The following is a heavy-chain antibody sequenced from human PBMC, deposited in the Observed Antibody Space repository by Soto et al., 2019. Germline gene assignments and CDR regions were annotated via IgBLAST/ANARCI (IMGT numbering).Heavy chain of an antibody. CDR3: ARARPDYYGSGSYYTDY. CDR1: GGTFNNYV. CDR2: IIPIFGTA. V-gene: IGHV1-69*01. Sequence: QVQLVQSGAEVKKPGSSVKVSCKASGGTFNNYVVNWVRQAPGQGLEWMGGIIPIFGTANYAQKFQGRVTITADESTSTAYMELSSLRSEDTAVYYCARARPDYYGSGSYYTDYWGQGTLVTVSS. J-gene: IGHJ4*02. D-gene: IGHD3-10*01.